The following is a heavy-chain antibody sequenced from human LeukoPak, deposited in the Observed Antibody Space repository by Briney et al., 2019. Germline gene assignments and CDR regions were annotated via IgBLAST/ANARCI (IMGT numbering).Heavy chain of an antibody. CDR2: IYYSGST. CDR3: ARISGSYLGADY. J-gene: IGHJ4*02. D-gene: IGHD1-26*01. Sequence: SETLSLTCTVSGGSISDSSYYWGWIRQPPGKGLEWIASIYYSGSTYYNPSLKSRITISVDRSKNQFSLKLSSATPADTAVYYCARISGSYLGADYWGQGTLVTVSS. V-gene: IGHV4-39*07. CDR1: GGSISDSSYY.